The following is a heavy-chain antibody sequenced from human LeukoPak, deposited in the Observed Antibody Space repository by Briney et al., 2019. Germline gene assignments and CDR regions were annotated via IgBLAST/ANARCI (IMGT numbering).Heavy chain of an antibody. CDR2: INHSGST. D-gene: IGHD1-14*01. CDR3: ARGLASSTNPFDP. V-gene: IGHV4-34*01. J-gene: IGHJ5*02. CDR1: GGSFSGYY. Sequence: SETLSLTCAVYGGSFSGYYWSWIRQPPGKGLEWIGEINHSGSTNYNPSLKSRVTISVDTSKNQFSLKLSSVTAADTAVYYCARGLASSTNPFDPWGRGTLVTVSS.